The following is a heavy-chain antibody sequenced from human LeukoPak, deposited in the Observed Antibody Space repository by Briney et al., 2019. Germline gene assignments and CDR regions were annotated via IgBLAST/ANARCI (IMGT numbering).Heavy chain of an antibody. D-gene: IGHD6-13*01. Sequence: GGSLRLSCAASGFTFSSYGMHWVRQAPGKGLEWVAVIWYDGSNKYYADSVKGRFTISRDNSENTLYLQMNSLRAEDTAVYYCARVGGPYSSSWYGPDYWGQGTLVTVSS. CDR3: ARVGGPYSSSWYGPDY. V-gene: IGHV3-33*01. J-gene: IGHJ4*02. CDR1: GFTFSSYG. CDR2: IWYDGSNK.